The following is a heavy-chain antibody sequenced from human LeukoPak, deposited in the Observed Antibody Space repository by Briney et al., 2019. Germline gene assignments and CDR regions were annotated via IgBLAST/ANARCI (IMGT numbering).Heavy chain of an antibody. CDR1: GFTFGDYA. Sequence: GGSLKLSCTASGFTFGDYAMSWFRQAPGKGLEWVGFIRSKAYGGTTEYAASVKGRFTISRDDSKSIAYLQMNSLKTEDTAVYYCTRYSYGYYYGMDVWGQGTTVTVSS. CDR3: TRYSYGYYYGMDV. CDR2: IRSKAYGGTT. D-gene: IGHD5-18*01. J-gene: IGHJ6*02. V-gene: IGHV3-49*03.